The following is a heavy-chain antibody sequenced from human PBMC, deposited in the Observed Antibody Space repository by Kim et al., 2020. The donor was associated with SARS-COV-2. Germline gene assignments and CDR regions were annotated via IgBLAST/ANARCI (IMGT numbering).Heavy chain of an antibody. CDR3: ATTGYSYGPFDY. D-gene: IGHD5-18*01. V-gene: IGHV3-53*04. J-gene: IGHJ4*02. Sequence: YSAASVKGRFTISRHNSKNTLYLQMNSLRAEDTAVYYCATTGYSYGPFDYWGQGTLVTVSS.